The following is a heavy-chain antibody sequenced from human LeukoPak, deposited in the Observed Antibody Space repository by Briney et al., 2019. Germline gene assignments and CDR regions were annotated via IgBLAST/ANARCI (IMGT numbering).Heavy chain of an antibody. CDR1: GFTFSNFA. CDR2: ISNNGGYT. V-gene: IGHV3-23*01. J-gene: IGHJ4*02. Sequence: PGGSLRLSCAASGFTFSNFAMRWVRQAPGKGLEWVSAISNNGGYTYYADSVQGRFTISRDNSKSTLCLQMNSLRAEDTAVYYCAKQLGYCSDGSCYFPYWGQGTLVTVSS. CDR3: AKQLGYCSDGSCYFPY. D-gene: IGHD2-15*01.